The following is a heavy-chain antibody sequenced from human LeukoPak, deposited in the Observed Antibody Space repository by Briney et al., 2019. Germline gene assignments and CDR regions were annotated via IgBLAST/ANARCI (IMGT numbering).Heavy chain of an antibody. Sequence: ASVKVSCKASGYTFTSYDINWVRQATGQGLEWMGWMNPNSGNTGYAQKFQGRVTMTRNTSISTAYMELSSLRFEDTAVYYCARGAAAAGTYVHWGQGTLVTVSS. V-gene: IGHV1-8*01. CDR1: GYTFTSYD. CDR3: ARGAAAAGTYVH. CDR2: MNPNSGNT. J-gene: IGHJ4*02. D-gene: IGHD6-13*01.